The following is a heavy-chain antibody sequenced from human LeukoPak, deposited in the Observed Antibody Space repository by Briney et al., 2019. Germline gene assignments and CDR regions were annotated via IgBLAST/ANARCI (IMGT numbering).Heavy chain of an antibody. CDR1: GGSISSYY. D-gene: IGHD1-26*01. CDR2: IYYSGST. V-gene: IGHV4-59*01. J-gene: IGHJ4*02. Sequence: TSETLSLTCTVSGGSISSYYWSWIRQPPGKGLEWIGYIYYSGSTNYNPSLKSRVTISVDTSKNQFSLKLSSVTAADTAVYYCARVLGSYYEGFDYWGQGTLVTVSS. CDR3: ARVLGSYYEGFDY.